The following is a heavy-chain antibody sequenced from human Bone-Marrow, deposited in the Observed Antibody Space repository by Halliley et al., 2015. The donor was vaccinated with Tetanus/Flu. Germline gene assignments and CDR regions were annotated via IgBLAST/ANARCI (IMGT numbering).Heavy chain of an antibody. V-gene: IGHV3-9*01. CDR1: GFTFADYA. J-gene: IGHJ4*02. Sequence: QLVQSGGGLVQPGRSLTLSCAASGFTFADYAMHWVRQAPGKGLEWVSGITWNSGSIAYVDSVKGRFTISRDNVKNSLYLKMDGLRAEDTALYYCAKSLTDGWRTYLDYWGLGTLVTVSS. CDR3: AKSLTDGWRTYLDY. CDR2: ITWNSGSI. D-gene: IGHD6-19*01.